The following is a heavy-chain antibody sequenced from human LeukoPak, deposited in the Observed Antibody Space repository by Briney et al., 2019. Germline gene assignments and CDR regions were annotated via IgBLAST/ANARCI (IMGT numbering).Heavy chain of an antibody. J-gene: IGHJ4*02. CDR3: ARDLGLLGGGYYFDY. CDR2: INPSGGST. V-gene: IGHV1-46*01. D-gene: IGHD7-27*01. Sequence: GASVKVSCKASGYTFTSYYMHWVRQAPGQGLEWMGIINPSGGSTSYAQKFQGRVTMTRDTSTSTVYMELSSLRSEDTAVYYCARDLGLLGGGYYFDYWGRGTLVTVS. CDR1: GYTFTSYY.